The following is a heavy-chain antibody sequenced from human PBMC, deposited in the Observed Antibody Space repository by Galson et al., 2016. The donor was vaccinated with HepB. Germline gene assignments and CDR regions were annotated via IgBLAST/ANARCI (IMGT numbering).Heavy chain of an antibody. CDR2: IYHSGST. Sequence: SETLSLTCAVSGGPISTNNWRTWVRQPPGKGLEWIGEIYHSGSTVYNPSLKSRVTILVDKSKNQFSLKLSSVTAADTAVYYCSRDVVDYDSSSRSRRNNWLDPWGQGTLVTVSS. D-gene: IGHD6-6*01. CDR3: SRDVVDYDSSSRSRRNNWLDP. CDR1: GGPISTNNW. J-gene: IGHJ5*02. V-gene: IGHV4-4*02.